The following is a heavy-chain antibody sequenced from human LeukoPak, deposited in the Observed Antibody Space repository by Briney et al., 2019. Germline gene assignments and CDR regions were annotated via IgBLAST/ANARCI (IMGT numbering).Heavy chain of an antibody. CDR1: GGSFSGYY. CDR2: INHSGST. Sequence: SETLSLTCAVYGGSFSGYYWSWIRQPPGKGLEWIGEINHSGSTNYNPSLKSRVTISVDTSKNQFSLKLSSVTAADTAVYYCARVRSGAAAGRREIFYYYYYMDVWGKGTTVTVSS. CDR3: ARVRSGAAAGRREIFYYYYYMDV. J-gene: IGHJ6*03. V-gene: IGHV4-34*01. D-gene: IGHD6-13*01.